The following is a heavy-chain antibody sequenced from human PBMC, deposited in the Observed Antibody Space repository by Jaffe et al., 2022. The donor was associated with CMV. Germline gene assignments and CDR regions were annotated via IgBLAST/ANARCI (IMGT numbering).Heavy chain of an antibody. CDR1: GFSLSTSGMC. D-gene: IGHD6-13*01. J-gene: IGHJ5*02. CDR2: IDWDDDK. V-gene: IGHV2-70*01. CDR3: ARMVVAAGTFRSSMGFDP. Sequence: QVTLRESGPALVKPTQTLTLTCTFSGFSLSTSGMCVSWIRQPPGKALEWLALIDWDDDKYYSTSLKTRLTISKDTSKNQVVLTMTNMDPVDTATYYCARMVVAAGTFRSSMGFDPWGQGTLVTVSS.